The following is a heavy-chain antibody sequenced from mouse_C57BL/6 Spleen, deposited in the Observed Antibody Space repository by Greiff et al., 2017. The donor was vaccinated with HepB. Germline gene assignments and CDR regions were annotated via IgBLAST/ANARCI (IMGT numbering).Heavy chain of an antibody. CDR3: ARAPRNVYGSSIFAY. CDR1: GYTFTSYW. CDR2: IDPSDSET. Sequence: QVQLQQPGAELVRPGSSVKLSCKASGYTFTSYWMHWVKQRPIQGLEWIGNIDPSDSETHYNQKFKDKATLTVDKSSSTAYMQLSSLTSEDSAVYYCARAPRNVYGSSIFAYWGQGTLGTVSA. J-gene: IGHJ3*01. D-gene: IGHD1-1*01. V-gene: IGHV1-52*01.